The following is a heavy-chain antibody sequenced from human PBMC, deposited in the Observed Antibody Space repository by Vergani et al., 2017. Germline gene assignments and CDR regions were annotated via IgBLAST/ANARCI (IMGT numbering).Heavy chain of an antibody. CDR1: GFTFSSYG. CDR3: AKEGRQXLVPNYYYYYYMDV. CDR2: ISYDGSNK. V-gene: IGHV3-30*18. Sequence: QVQLVESGGGVVQPGRSLILSCAASGFTFSSYGMHWVRQAPGKGLEWVAVISYDGSNKYYADSVKGRFTISRDNSKNTLYLQMNSLRAEDTAVYYCAKEGRQXLVPNYYYYYYMDVWGKGTTVTVSS. D-gene: IGHD6-13*01. J-gene: IGHJ6*03.